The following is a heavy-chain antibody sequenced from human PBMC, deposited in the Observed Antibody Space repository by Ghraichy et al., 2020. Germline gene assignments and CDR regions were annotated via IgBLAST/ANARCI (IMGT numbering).Heavy chain of an antibody. Sequence: SETLSLTCAVSGGSISSGGYSWSWLRQPPGKGLEWIGYIYHSGSTYYNPSLKSRVTISVDTSKNQFSLKLSSVTAADTAVYYCARAPRAWGLGEFSSFDYWGQGTLVTVSS. V-gene: IGHV4-30-2*01. CDR2: IYHSGST. J-gene: IGHJ4*02. CDR3: ARAPRAWGLGEFSSFDY. CDR1: GGSISSGGYS. D-gene: IGHD3-16*02.